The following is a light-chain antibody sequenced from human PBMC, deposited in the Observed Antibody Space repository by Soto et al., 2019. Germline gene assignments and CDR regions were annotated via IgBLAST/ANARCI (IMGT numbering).Light chain of an antibody. Sequence: EVVLTQSPATLSLSPGERATLSCRASQNVRTFLDWYQQKPGQAPRLLIYGASNRATGIPARFSGSGSGTDFTLTIIILEPEDFAVYYCQQHSHWPPWTFGQGTRVEIQ. CDR1: QNVRTF. V-gene: IGKV3-11*01. CDR3: QQHSHWPPWT. CDR2: GAS. J-gene: IGKJ1*01.